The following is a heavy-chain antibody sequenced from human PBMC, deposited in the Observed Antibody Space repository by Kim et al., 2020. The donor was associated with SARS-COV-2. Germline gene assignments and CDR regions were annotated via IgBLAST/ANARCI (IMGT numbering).Heavy chain of an antibody. V-gene: IGHV3-48*03. D-gene: IGHD1-1*01. CDR3: ASLNTGTSYSRLDC. J-gene: IGHJ4*02. Sequence: YADSVKGRFTISRDNAKNSLYLQMNSLRAEDTAVYYCASLNTGTSYSRLDCWGQGTLVTVSS.